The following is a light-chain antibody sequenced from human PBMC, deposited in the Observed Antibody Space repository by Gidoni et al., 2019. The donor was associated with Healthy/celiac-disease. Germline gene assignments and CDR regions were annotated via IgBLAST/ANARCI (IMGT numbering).Light chain of an antibody. CDR2: GNS. CDR1: SSNIGAAYG. Sequence: QSVLPQPPSVSGAPGQRLTISCTGSSSNIGAAYGVHWYQQLPGTAPKLLIYGNSNRPSGVPDRFSGSKSGTSAYLAITGLQAEDEADYYCQSYDSSLSGSVVFGGGTKLTVL. V-gene: IGLV1-40*01. CDR3: QSYDSSLSGSVV. J-gene: IGLJ2*01.